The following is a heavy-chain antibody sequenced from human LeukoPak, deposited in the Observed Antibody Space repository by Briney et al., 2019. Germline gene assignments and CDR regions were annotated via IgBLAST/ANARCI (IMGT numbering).Heavy chain of an antibody. V-gene: IGHV1-2*02. CDR2: INPNSGGT. CDR1: GYTFTGYY. Sequence: ASVKVSCKASGYTFTGYYMHWVRQAPGQGLEWMGWINPNSGGTNYAQKFQGRVTITADESTSTAYMELSSLRSEDTAVYYCARGASDYGDYSPPNYWGQGTLVTVSS. J-gene: IGHJ4*02. CDR3: ARGASDYGDYSPPNY. D-gene: IGHD4-17*01.